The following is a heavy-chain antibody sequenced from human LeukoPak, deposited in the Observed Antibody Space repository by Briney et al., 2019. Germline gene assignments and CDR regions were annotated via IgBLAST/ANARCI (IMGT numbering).Heavy chain of an antibody. Sequence: ASVKVSCKASGYTFTGYYMHWVRQAPGQGLEWMGRINPNSGGTNYAQKFQGRVTVTRDTSISTAYMELSRLRSDDTAAYYCARGDILTGYYSVYYYYMDVWGKGTTVTVSS. J-gene: IGHJ6*03. V-gene: IGHV1-2*06. CDR1: GYTFTGYY. CDR3: ARGDILTGYYSVYYYYMDV. CDR2: INPNSGGT. D-gene: IGHD3-9*01.